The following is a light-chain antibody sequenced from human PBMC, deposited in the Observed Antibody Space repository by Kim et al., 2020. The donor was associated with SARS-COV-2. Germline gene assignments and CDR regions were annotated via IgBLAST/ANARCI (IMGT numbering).Light chain of an antibody. J-gene: IGLJ3*02. CDR3: NSYAGSNNWV. V-gene: IGLV2-8*01. CDR2: EVS. Sequence: GQSVTNTSTVTSSNVGGYNYVSWCQQHPGKAPKLMIYEVSKRPSGVPDRFSGSKAGNTASLTVSGLQAEDEADYYCNSYAGSNNWVFGGGTQLTVL. CDR1: SSNVGGYNY.